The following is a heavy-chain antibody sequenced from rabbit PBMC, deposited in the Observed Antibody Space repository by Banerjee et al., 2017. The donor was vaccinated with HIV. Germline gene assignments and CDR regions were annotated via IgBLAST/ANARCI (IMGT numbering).Heavy chain of an antibody. CDR1: GFTISSSYW. D-gene: IGHD1-1*01. CDR3: ARDLVNTNGLNL. J-gene: IGHJ4*01. Sequence: QEQLVESRGGLVQPGESLTLSCTASGFTISSSYWMCWVRQAPGKGLEWIGCIATGSGTTYYASWAKGRFTASKTSSTTVTLQMTSLTAADTATYFCARDLVNTNGLNLWGPGTLVTVS. CDR2: IATGSGTT. V-gene: IGHV1S45*01.